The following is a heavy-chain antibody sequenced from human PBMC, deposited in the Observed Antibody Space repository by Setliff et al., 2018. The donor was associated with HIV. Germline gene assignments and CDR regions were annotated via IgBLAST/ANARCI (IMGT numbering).Heavy chain of an antibody. V-gene: IGHV4-4*07. Sequence: SETLSLTCTVSGDSISSYYWNWIRQPAGKGLEWIGRFQSSGSTYYNPSLKSRVTISIDTSKNQFSLQLTSVTAADTAVYYCVNPSGAMGDFDSWGQGTLVTVSS. CDR1: GDSISSYY. CDR3: VNPSGAMGDFDS. CDR2: FQSSGST. D-gene: IGHD3-16*01. J-gene: IGHJ4*02.